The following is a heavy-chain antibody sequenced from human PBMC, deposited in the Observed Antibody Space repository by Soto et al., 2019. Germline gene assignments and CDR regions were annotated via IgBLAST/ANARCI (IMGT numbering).Heavy chain of an antibody. Sequence: QVQLVQSGAEVKKPGSSVKVSCKASGGAFDSYIVSWVRQAPGQGLEWMGRIIPMFGITNYAQKFHDSVKITADPSTFTPYIVLSRPRFEDTAIYFCARESALHNAALGMAYWGQGTLVTVSS. CDR2: IIPMFGIT. CDR1: GGAFDSYI. D-gene: IGHD6-13*01. J-gene: IGHJ4*02. V-gene: IGHV1-69*08. CDR3: ARESALHNAALGMAY.